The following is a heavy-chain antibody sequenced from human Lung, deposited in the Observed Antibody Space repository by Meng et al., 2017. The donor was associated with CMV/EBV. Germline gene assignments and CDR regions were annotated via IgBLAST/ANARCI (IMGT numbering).Heavy chain of an antibody. CDR1: GFTFSNYA. V-gene: IGHV3-30*04. D-gene: IGHD4-23*01. Sequence: GGSLRLSCGASGFTFSNYAMHWVRQAPGKGLEWVAVISYDGSNKYFADSVKGRFTISRDNSKNTLYLQMNSLRAEDTAVYYCAWGVVTPGYWGQGTLVTVSS. CDR2: ISYDGSNK. J-gene: IGHJ4*02. CDR3: AWGVVTPGY.